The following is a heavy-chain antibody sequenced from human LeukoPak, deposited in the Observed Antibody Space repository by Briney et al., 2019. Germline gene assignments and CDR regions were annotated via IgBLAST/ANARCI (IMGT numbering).Heavy chain of an antibody. CDR1: GFTFGDYA. J-gene: IGHJ4*02. CDR2: IRTKAYGGTT. Sequence: PGGSLRLSCTASGFTFGDYAMSWVRQAPGKGLEWVGFIRTKAYGGTTEYVASVKGRFTISRDDSKSIVYLQMNSLKTDDTAVYYCARELSGSYYDFDYWGQGTLVTVSS. CDR3: ARELSGSYYDFDY. V-gene: IGHV3-49*04. D-gene: IGHD1-26*01.